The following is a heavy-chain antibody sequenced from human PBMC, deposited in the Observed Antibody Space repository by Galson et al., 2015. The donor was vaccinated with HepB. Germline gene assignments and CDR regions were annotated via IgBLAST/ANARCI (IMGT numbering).Heavy chain of an antibody. D-gene: IGHD1-14*01. J-gene: IGHJ4*02. CDR2: ISSDGSST. CDR1: GFTFSSYW. V-gene: IGHV3-74*01. CDR3: ARDGIGGY. Sequence: SLRLSCAASGFTFSSYWMHWVRQAPGKGLVWVSRISSDGSSTSYADSVKGRFTISRDNAKNTLYLQMNSLRAEDTAVYYCARDGIGGYWGQGTLVTVSS.